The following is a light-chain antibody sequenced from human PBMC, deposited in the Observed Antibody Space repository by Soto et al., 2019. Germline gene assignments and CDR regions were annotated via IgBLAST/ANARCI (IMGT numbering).Light chain of an antibody. V-gene: IGKV3-20*01. J-gene: IGKJ1*01. CDR3: QQYGSSPQT. CDR2: DAS. CDR1: QSVRSSY. Sequence: EIMLTQSPGTLSLTLGERATLSCRASQSVRSSYLAWYQQKPGQAPRLLIYDASTRATGIPDRFSGSGSGTDFTLTISRLEPEDFAVYSCQQYGSSPQTFGQGTKVDI.